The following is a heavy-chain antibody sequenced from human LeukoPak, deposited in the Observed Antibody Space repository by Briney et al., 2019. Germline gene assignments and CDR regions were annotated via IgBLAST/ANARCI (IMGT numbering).Heavy chain of an antibody. CDR2: INPSGGST. V-gene: IGHV1-46*01. Sequence: ASVKVSCKASGYTFTSYYMHWVRQAPGQGLEWMGIINPSGGSTSYAQKFQGRVTMTRNTSISTAYMELSSLRSEDTAVYYCARSGYSYGHFYYYMDVWGKGTTVTISS. J-gene: IGHJ6*03. CDR1: GYTFTSYY. D-gene: IGHD5-18*01. CDR3: ARSGYSYGHFYYYMDV.